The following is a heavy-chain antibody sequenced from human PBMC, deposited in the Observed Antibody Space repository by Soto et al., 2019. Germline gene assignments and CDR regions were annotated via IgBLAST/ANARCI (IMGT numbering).Heavy chain of an antibody. Sequence: QVQLVQSGAEVKKPGSSVKVSCKASGGSFSSNAISWVRQAPGQGLEWMGGFIPILGSAKYAQKFQDRLTITADGSTTTTYMELNSLRSEDAAVYYCASRERVDAFDIWGQGTLVTVSS. D-gene: IGHD1-26*01. V-gene: IGHV1-69*01. CDR2: FIPILGSA. CDR3: ASRERVDAFDI. CDR1: GGSFSSNA. J-gene: IGHJ3*02.